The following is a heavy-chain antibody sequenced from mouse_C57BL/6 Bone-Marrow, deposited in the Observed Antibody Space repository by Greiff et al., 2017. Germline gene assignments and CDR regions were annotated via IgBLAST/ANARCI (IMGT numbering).Heavy chain of an antibody. V-gene: IGHV1-61*01. Sequence: VQLQQPGAELVRPGSSVKLSCKASGYTFTSYWMDWVKQRPGQGLECIGNIYPSDSETHYNQKFKDKATLTVDKSSSTAYMQLSSLTSEDSAVYYCARSSYWYFDVWGTGTTVTVSS. J-gene: IGHJ1*03. CDR3: ARSSYWYFDV. CDR1: GYTFTSYW. CDR2: IYPSDSET.